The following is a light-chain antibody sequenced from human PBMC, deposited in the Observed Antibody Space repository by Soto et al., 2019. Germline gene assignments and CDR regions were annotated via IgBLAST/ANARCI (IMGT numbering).Light chain of an antibody. CDR2: EVN. Sequence: QSALTQPASLSGSPGQSITISCTGTSSDIGAYDYVSWFQQHPGKAPKLMISEVNNRPSGVSNRFSGSKSGNTAYLTISGLQVEDEAEYYCLSYSSSTSPYVLGTATKLTVL. CDR3: LSYSSSTSPYV. J-gene: IGLJ1*01. CDR1: SSDIGAYDY. V-gene: IGLV2-14*01.